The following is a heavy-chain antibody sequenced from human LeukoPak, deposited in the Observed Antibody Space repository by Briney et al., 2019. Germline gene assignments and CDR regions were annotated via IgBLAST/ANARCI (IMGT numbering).Heavy chain of an antibody. CDR2: MNPNSGNT. Sequence: ASVKVSCKASGYTFTSYDINWVRQAPGQGLEWMGWMNPNSGNTGYAQKFQGRVTITRNTSISTAYMELSSLRSEDTAVYYCARGYYYGSGSRNWFDPWGQGTLVTVSS. V-gene: IGHV1-8*03. D-gene: IGHD3-10*01. CDR1: GYTFTSYD. J-gene: IGHJ5*02. CDR3: ARGYYYGSGSRNWFDP.